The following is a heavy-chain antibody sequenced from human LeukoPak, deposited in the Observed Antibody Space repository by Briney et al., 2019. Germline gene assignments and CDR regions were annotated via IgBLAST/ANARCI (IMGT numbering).Heavy chain of an antibody. D-gene: IGHD3-3*01. V-gene: IGHV4-34*01. CDR3: ARDGIAVSGVITGNYYYMDV. J-gene: IGHJ6*03. Sequence: SETLSLTCAVHGGSFSDYSWSWIRQPPGKGLEWIGEISHSGGTNYNPSLKSRVTMSVDTSNNQFSLKLKSVTAADTAVYYCARDGIAVSGVITGNYYYMDVWGNGTTVTVSS. CDR1: GGSFSDYS. CDR2: ISHSGGT.